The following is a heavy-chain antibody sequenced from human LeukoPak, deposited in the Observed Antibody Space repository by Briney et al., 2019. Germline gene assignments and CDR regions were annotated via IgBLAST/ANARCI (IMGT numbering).Heavy chain of an antibody. CDR2: LLTGGST. Sequence: SETLSLTCTVSGGSISSFYWNWIRQPAGKGLEWIGRLLTGGSTIYNPSLKSRVTISVDKSKNQFSLKLSSVTAADMAVYYCARDEGSGHYDSWGQGTLVTVSS. D-gene: IGHD3-3*01. CDR1: GGSISSFY. CDR3: ARDEGSGHYDS. J-gene: IGHJ4*02. V-gene: IGHV4-4*07.